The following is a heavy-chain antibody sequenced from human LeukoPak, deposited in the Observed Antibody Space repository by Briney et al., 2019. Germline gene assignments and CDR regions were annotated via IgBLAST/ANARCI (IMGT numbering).Heavy chain of an antibody. V-gene: IGHV3-20*04. CDR2: INWNGGST. Sequence: GGSLRLSCAASGFTFDDYGMNWVRQAPGKGLEWVSGINWNGGSTGYADSVKGRFTISRDNSKNMVYLQMNSLRAEDTAVYYCARPRGCGSSRCNNFDYWGQGTLVTVSS. J-gene: IGHJ4*02. D-gene: IGHD2-2*01. CDR1: GFTFDDYG. CDR3: ARPRGCGSSRCNNFDY.